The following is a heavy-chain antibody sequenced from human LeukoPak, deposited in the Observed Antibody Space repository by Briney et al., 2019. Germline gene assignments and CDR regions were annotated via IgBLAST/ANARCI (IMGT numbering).Heavy chain of an antibody. J-gene: IGHJ5*02. CDR1: GFTFSSYS. D-gene: IGHD6-19*01. V-gene: IGHV3-21*01. CDR3: ARSGVAGPPMGWFDP. CDR2: ISSSSSYI. Sequence: SGGSLRLSCAASGFTFSSYSMNWVRQAPGKGLEWVSSISSSSSYIYYADSVKGRFTISRDNAKNPLYLQMNSLRAEDTAVYYCARSGVAGPPMGWFDPWGQGTLVTVSS.